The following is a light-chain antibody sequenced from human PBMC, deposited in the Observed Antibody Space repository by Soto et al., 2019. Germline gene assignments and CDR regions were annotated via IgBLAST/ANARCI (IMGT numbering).Light chain of an antibody. CDR1: KLGDKY. CDR3: QAWDSTSVI. Sequence: SYELTQPPSVSVSPGQTATITCSGDKLGDKYVCWYQQKPGQSPVLVIYQDTRRPSGIPERFSGSNSGNTATLTISGTQAMDEADFYCQAWDSTSVIFGGGTKLTVL. J-gene: IGLJ2*01. CDR2: QDT. V-gene: IGLV3-1*01.